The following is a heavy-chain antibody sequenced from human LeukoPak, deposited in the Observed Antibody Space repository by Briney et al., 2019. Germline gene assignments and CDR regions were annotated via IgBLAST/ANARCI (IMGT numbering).Heavy chain of an antibody. J-gene: IGHJ4*02. V-gene: IGHV3-23*01. CDR2: ISAYGEST. Sequence: GGSLRLSCKASGFTFSTYAMSWVRQAPGKGLQWVSSISAYGESTYHADSVKGRFTTSRDNSKDTLSLHMDSLRADDTAVYYCACRGKVGLPTYFDYWGQGTLVTVSS. CDR1: GFTFSTYA. D-gene: IGHD1-26*01. CDR3: ACRGKVGLPTYFDY.